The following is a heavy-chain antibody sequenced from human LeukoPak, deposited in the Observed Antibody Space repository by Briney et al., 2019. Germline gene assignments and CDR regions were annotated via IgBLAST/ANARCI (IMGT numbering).Heavy chain of an antibody. V-gene: IGHV4-59*08. J-gene: IGHJ4*02. CDR1: GDSISSYY. CDR3: ARHDQLPRRSPLDH. D-gene: IGHD2-2*01. CDR2: IYYSGST. Sequence: SETLSLTRTVSGDSISSYYWSCSPDPPAKGLEWSGYIYYSGSTNYNPSLKSRVTISVDTSKNRFSLKLSSVTAADTAVYYCARHDQLPRRSPLDHWGQGTLVTVSS.